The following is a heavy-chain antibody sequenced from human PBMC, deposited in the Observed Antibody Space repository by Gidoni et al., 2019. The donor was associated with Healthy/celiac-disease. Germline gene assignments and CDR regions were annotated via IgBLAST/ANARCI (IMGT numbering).Heavy chain of an antibody. J-gene: IGHJ4*02. CDR1: GGTFSSYA. Sequence: QVQLVQSGAEVKKPGSSVKVSCTASGGTFSSYAISWVRQAPGQGLEWMGRIIPILGIANYAQKFQGRVTITADKSTSTAYMELSSLRSEDTAVYYCARLTPGGYYFDYWGQGTLVTVSS. V-gene: IGHV1-69*04. CDR2: IIPILGIA. D-gene: IGHD3-10*01. CDR3: ARLTPGGYYFDY.